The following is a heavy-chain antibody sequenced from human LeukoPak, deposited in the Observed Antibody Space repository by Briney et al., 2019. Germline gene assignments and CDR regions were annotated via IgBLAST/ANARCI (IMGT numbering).Heavy chain of an antibody. CDR1: GFPFSSYW. J-gene: IGHJ6*03. D-gene: IGHD3-3*01. V-gene: IGHV3-74*01. Sequence: GGSLRLSCAASGFPFSSYWMHWVRQAPGKGLVWVSRMNGDGSSTRYADSVKGRFTISRDNAKNTLYLQMNSLRPEDTAVYYCARDYDRYYMDVWGKGTTVTVSS. CDR3: ARDYDRYYMDV. CDR2: MNGDGSST.